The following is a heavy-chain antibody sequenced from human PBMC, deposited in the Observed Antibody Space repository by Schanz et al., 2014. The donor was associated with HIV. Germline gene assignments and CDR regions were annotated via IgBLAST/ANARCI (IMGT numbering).Heavy chain of an antibody. CDR1: GFTFTTYG. D-gene: IGHD3-16*01. V-gene: IGHV3-30*18. CDR3: AKDAGGAMDV. Sequence: QVQLVESGGALVQPGRFLRLSCAASGFTFTTYGMQWVRQAPGKGLEWVAVISSDGSNKYYADSVKGRFTISRDISKNTLYLQMNSLRAEDTAVYYCAKDAGGAMDVWGQGTTVTVSS. J-gene: IGHJ6*02. CDR2: ISSDGSNK.